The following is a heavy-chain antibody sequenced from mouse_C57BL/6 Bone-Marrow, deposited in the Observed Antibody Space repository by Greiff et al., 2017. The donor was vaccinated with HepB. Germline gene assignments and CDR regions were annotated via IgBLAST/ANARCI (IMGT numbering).Heavy chain of an antibody. CDR2: IRSDGST. CDR3: ARHGGLRRFYAMDY. D-gene: IGHD2-4*01. Sequence: VKLVESGPGLVAPSQSLSITCTVSGFSLTSYGVHWVRQPPGKGLEWLVVIRSDGSTTYNSALKSRLSISKDNSKSPVFLKMNSLQTDDTAMYHCARHGGLRRFYAMDYWGQGTSVTVSA. CDR1: GFSLTSYG. V-gene: IGHV2-6-1*01. J-gene: IGHJ4*01.